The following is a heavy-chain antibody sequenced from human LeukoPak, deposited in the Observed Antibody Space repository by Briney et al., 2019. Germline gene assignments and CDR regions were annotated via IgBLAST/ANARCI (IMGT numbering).Heavy chain of an antibody. V-gene: IGHV1-46*01. CDR1: GYTFTNYY. CDR2: INPSGGGT. J-gene: IGHJ6*03. CDR3: ATTKQVLRYFDWLLYPGKNYYYYMDV. Sequence: ASVKVSCKASGYTFTNYYMHWVRQAPGQGLEWMGIINPSGGGTSYAQKFQGRVTMTEDTSTDTAYMELSSLRSEDTAVYYCATTKQVLRYFDWLLYPGKNYYYYMDVWGKGTTVTVSS. D-gene: IGHD3-9*01.